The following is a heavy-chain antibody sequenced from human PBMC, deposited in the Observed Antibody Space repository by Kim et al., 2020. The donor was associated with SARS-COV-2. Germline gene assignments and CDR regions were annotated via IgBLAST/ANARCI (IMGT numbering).Heavy chain of an antibody. CDR1: GFTFSNYG. Sequence: GGSLRLSCAASGFTFSNYGMHWVRQAPGKGLEWVAVISYDGSNKHYADSVKGRFTISRDNSKNTLYLQMNSLRAEDTAVYYCARDRTGYSSGWTYYYYGMDVWGQGTTVTVSS. D-gene: IGHD6-19*01. CDR3: ARDRTGYSSGWTYYYYGMDV. CDR2: ISYDGSNK. J-gene: IGHJ6*02. V-gene: IGHV3-33*05.